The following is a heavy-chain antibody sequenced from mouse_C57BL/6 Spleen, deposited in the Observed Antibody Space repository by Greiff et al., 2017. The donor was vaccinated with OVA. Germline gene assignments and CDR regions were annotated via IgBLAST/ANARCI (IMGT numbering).Heavy chain of an antibody. Sequence: QVQLKESGAELVRPGASVTLSCKASGYTFTDYEMHWVKQTPVHGLEWIGAIDPETGGTAYNQKFKGKAILTANKSSSTAYMELRSLTSEDSAVYYCTSGTPFAYWGQGTLVTVSA. CDR3: TSGTPFAY. J-gene: IGHJ3*01. V-gene: IGHV1-15*01. CDR2: IDPETGGT. D-gene: IGHD3-3*01. CDR1: GYTFTDYE.